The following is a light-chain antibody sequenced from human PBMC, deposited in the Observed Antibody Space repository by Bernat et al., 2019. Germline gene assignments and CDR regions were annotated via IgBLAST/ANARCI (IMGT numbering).Light chain of an antibody. J-gene: IGKJ3*01. CDR3: QQYGTSPFT. V-gene: IGKV3-20*01. CDR1: QSIGSNY. Sequence: IVLTQSPGTLSLSPGERATLSCRASQSIGSNYLAWFQQKPGQAPRLLIYGASSRATGIPDRFSGSGSGTDFTLTIGRLEPEDFAVYYCQQYGTSPFTFGPGTKVDIK. CDR2: GAS.